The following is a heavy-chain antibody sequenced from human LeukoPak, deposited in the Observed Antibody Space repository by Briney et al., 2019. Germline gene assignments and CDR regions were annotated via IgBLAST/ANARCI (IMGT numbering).Heavy chain of an antibody. CDR1: GFTFSSYA. CDR2: ISYDGSNK. CDR3: AKLSITMVRGVIGPFDY. Sequence: PGRSLRLSCAASGFTFSSYAMHWVRQAPGKGLEWVAVISYDGSNKYYADSVKGRFTISRDNSKNTLYLQMNSLRAEDTAVYYCAKLSITMVRGVIGPFDYWGQGTLVTVPS. D-gene: IGHD3-10*01. V-gene: IGHV3-30*04. J-gene: IGHJ4*02.